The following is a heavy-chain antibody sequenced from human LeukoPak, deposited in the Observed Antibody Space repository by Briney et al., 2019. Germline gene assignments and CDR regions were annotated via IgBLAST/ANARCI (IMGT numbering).Heavy chain of an antibody. CDR1: NGSFSGYY. V-gene: IGHV4-34*01. D-gene: IGHD3-16*02. CDR3: ARGKHSLCDYVWGSYRLYFDY. J-gene: IGHJ4*02. CDR2: LNHSGGT. Sequence: PSETLSLTCAVYNGSFSGYYWSWIRQSPGKGLEWIGELNHSGGTNYNPSLKSRLTISVDTSKNQFSLTLSSVTAADTAVYYCARGKHSLCDYVWGSYRLYFDYWGQGTLVTVSS.